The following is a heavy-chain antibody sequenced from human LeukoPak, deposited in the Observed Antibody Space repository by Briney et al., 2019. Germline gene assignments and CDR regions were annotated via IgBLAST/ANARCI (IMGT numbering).Heavy chain of an antibody. V-gene: IGHV4-4*02. J-gene: IGHJ4*02. CDR1: GGSISSHNC. D-gene: IGHD4-17*01. Sequence: SETLFLTCAVSGGSISSHNCWSWVRQPPGMGLEWLGELYHSGRTNYNPSLKSRVTISADKSKNQFSLKLSSVTAADTAVYYCASETNDYGDYYYFDYWGQGTLVTVSS. CDR3: ASETNDYGDYYYFDY. CDR2: LYHSGRT.